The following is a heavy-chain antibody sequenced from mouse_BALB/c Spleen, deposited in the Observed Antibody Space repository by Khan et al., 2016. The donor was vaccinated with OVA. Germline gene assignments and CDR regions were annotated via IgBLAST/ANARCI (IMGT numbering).Heavy chain of an antibody. J-gene: IGHJ3*01. CDR2: INPNNYYI. V-gene: IGHV1-4*01. Sequence: QVQLQQSGAELARPGASVKMSCKASGYTFTSYTMHWVNQRPGQGLEWIGSINPNNYYIHYNQKFKDKATLTAVKFSTTAYMQLSSLTSEDYAVYYCAIEGPYYGNYGTVCTYWGQETLVTVSA. CDR3: AIEGPYYGNYGTVCTY. CDR1: GYTFTSYT. D-gene: IGHD2-10*01.